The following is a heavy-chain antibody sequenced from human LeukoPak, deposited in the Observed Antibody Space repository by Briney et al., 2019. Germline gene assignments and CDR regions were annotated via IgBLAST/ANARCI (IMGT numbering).Heavy chain of an antibody. D-gene: IGHD3-10*01. V-gene: IGHV1-69*05. J-gene: IGHJ4*02. CDR1: GGTFISYA. CDR2: IIPIFGTA. CDR3: ARVGSYYGSGSHYYFDY. Sequence: SVKVSCKASGGTFISYAISWVRQAPGQGLEWMGGIIPIFGTANYAQKFQGRVTITTDESTSTAYMELSSLRSEDTAVYYCARVGSYYGSGSHYYFDYWGQGTLVTVSS.